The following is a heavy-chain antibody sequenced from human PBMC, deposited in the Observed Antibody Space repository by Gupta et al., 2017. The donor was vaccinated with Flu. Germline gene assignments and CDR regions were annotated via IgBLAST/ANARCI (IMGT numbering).Heavy chain of an antibody. CDR1: GATFSKHG. CDR3: ARLRGYSVIDAVDI. D-gene: IGHD3-16*01. CDR2: ISDSGYST. Sequence: SGATFSKHGMSWVRQAPGKGLEWVSSISDSGYSTYYAGSVKGRFTISRDNFKNTLFLQMNSLRAEDTALYYCARLRGYSVIDAVDIWGQGTMVTVSS. V-gene: IGHV3-23*01. J-gene: IGHJ3*02.